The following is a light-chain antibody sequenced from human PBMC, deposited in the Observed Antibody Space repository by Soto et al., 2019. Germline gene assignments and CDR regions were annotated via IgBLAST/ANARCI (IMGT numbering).Light chain of an antibody. CDR3: QQLNSYPPFT. J-gene: IGKJ3*01. CDR1: QGISSY. Sequence: DFQLTQSPSFLSASVGDRVTITSRASQGISSYLAWYQQKPGKAPKLLIYAASTLQSGVPSRSSGSGSGTEFTLTISSLQPEDFATYYCQQLNSYPPFTFGPGTKVDIK. CDR2: AAS. V-gene: IGKV1-9*01.